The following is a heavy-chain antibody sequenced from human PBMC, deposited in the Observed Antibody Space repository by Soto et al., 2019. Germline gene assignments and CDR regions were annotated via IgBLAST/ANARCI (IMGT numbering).Heavy chain of an antibody. CDR3: ARPVSYDFWSAYRQHNWFDP. J-gene: IGHJ5*02. D-gene: IGHD3-3*01. V-gene: IGHV1-18*01. CDR1: GYTFTSYG. Sequence: ASVKVSCKASGYTFTSYGISWVRQAPGQGLEWMGWISAYNGNTNYAQKLQGRVTMTTDTSTSTAYMELRSLRSDDTAVYYCARPVSYDFWSAYRQHNWFDPWGQGTLVTVSS. CDR2: ISAYNGNT.